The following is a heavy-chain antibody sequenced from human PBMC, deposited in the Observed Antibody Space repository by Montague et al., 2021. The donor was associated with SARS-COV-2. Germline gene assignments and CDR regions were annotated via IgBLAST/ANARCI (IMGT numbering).Heavy chain of an antibody. V-gene: IGHV3-33*01. D-gene: IGHD7-27*01. CDR3: ARELLVTGDIDY. CDR1: GFTFSSYG. CDR2: IWYDGSNK. J-gene: IGHJ4*02. Sequence: SLRLSCAASGFTFSSYGMHWVRQAPGKGLEWVAVIWYDGSNKYYADSVKGRFTIFRDNSKNTLYLQMNSLRAEDTAVYYCARELLVTGDIDYWGQGTLVTVSS.